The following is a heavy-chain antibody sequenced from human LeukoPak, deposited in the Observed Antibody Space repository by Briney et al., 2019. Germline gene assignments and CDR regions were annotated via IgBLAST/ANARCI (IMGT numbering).Heavy chain of an antibody. J-gene: IGHJ4*02. D-gene: IGHD3-22*01. CDR2: ISSSGRTI. CDR1: GFTFSSRE. V-gene: IGHV3-48*03. CDR3: AREHYYDISVYLHYFDY. Sequence: PGGSLRLSCAASGFTFSSREMNWVPHAPGEGLQWVSYISSSGRTIYYADSVKGRFTISRDNTKNSLYLQMNSLRDEDTSVYYCAREHYYDISVYLHYFDYWGQGTLVTVSP.